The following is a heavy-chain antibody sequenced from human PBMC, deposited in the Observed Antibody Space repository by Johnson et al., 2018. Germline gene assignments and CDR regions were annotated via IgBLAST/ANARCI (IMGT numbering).Heavy chain of an antibody. Sequence: VQLVESGGGVIQQGGSLRLSCAASGFTFDDYVMAWVRQSPGQGLEWVSAVGATGRTTSYADSVTGRFIISRDNSKNTVLMEMKSLRVEDTGIFYCAKAGFLIGHWGNWFDSWGQGTLVSVSS. J-gene: IGHJ5*01. CDR2: VGATGRTT. V-gene: IGHV3-23*04. CDR1: GFTFDDYV. CDR3: AKAGFLIGHWGNWFDS. D-gene: IGHD3-9*01.